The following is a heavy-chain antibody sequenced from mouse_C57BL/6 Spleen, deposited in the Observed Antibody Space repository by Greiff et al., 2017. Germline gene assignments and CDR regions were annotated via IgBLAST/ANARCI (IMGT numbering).Heavy chain of an antibody. V-gene: IGHV1-82*01. CDR1: GYAFSSSW. D-gene: IGHD1-1*02. CDR3: ARNYYGGFDY. CDR2: IYPGDGDT. J-gene: IGHJ2*01. Sequence: QVQLQQSGPELVKPGASVKISCKASGYAFSSSWMNWVKQRPGKGLEWIGRIYPGDGDTNYKGKFKGKATLTADKSSSTAYMQLSSLTSEDSAVCVCARNYYGGFDYWGQGTTLTVSS.